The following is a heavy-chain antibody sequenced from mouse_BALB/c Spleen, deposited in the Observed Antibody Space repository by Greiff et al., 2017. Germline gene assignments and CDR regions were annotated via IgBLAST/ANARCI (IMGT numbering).Heavy chain of an antibody. Sequence: QVQLQQPGAELVKPGASVKLSCKASGYTFTSYWMHWVKQRPGQGLEWIGEIDPSDSYTNYNQKFKGKATLTVDKSSSTAYMQLSSLTSEDSAVYYCARRGVYGNYFDYWGQGTTLTVSS. J-gene: IGHJ2*01. CDR1: GYTFTSYW. D-gene: IGHD2-1*01. V-gene: IGHV1-69*02. CDR2: IDPSDSYT. CDR3: ARRGVYGNYFDY.